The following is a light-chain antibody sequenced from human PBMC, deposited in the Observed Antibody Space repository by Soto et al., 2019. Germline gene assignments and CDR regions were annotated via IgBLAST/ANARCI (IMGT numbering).Light chain of an antibody. CDR1: SSDVGGYNY. V-gene: IGLV2-14*01. J-gene: IGLJ1*01. Sequence: QSALTQPASVSGSPGQSITISCTGTSSDVGGYNYVSWYLQHPGKAPKLMIYEVSNRPSGVSNRFSGSKSGNTASLTISGLQAEDEADYYCSSYTSSSTLVFGTGTKV. CDR3: SSYTSSSTLV. CDR2: EVS.